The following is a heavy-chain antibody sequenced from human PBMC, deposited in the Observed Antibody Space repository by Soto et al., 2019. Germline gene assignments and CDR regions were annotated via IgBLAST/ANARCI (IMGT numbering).Heavy chain of an antibody. D-gene: IGHD6-13*01. CDR1: GFTFDDYA. J-gene: IGHJ4*02. V-gene: IGHV3-9*01. Sequence: EVQLVESGGGLVQPGRSLRLSCAASGFTFDDYAMHWVRQAPGKGLEWVSGISWNSGSIGYADSVKGRFTNSRDNAKNSMYLQMNRLRAEDTALYYCAKVVGGEVGRRWYDRGHVNYRGQGTLVTVSS. CDR3: AKVVGGEVGRRWYDRGHVNY. CDR2: ISWNSGSI.